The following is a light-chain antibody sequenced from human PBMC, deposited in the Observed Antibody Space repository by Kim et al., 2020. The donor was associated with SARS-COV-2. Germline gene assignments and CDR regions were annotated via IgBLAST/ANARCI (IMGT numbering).Light chain of an antibody. CDR1: PLGVHS. Sequence: PRLPFGGPPLGVHSFPCYPPQPRPAPLLFIDYDSDRPSGLPGRLSGSTSGNTAPLPVSRVEAWDEADYYCHVWDTRSDQVIFGGGTQLTVL. V-gene: IGLV3-21*04. CDR2: YDS. J-gene: IGLJ2*01. CDR3: HVWDTRSDQVI.